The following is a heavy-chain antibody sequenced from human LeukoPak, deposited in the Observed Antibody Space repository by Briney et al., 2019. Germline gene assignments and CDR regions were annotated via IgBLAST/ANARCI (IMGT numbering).Heavy chain of an antibody. CDR1: GFAFSNYW. J-gene: IGHJ3*02. CDR3: ARARYSGPYSGTFDI. CDR2: IKQDGSEK. V-gene: IGHV3-7*04. D-gene: IGHD1-26*01. Sequence: GGSLRLSCAASGFAFSNYWMSWVRQAPGKGLEWVANIKQDGSEKYYVDSVKGRFTISRDNAKNSLSLQMNSLRAEDTAVYYCARARYSGPYSGTFDIWGPGTMVTVSS.